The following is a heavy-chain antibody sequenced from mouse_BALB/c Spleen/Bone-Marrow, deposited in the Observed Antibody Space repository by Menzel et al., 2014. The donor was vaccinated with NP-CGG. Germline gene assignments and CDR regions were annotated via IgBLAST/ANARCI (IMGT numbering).Heavy chain of an antibody. J-gene: IGHJ4*01. Sequence: VQLQQSGAELVKPGASVKLSCKAPGYTFTSYWMHWVKQRPGQGLEWIGEIDPSDSYTNYNQKFKGKATLTVDKSSSTAYMQLSSLTSEDSAVYFCARWLLRYYAMDGGVKEPQSPSPQ. V-gene: IGHV1-69*02. D-gene: IGHD2-3*01. CDR1: GYTFTSYW. CDR2: IDPSDSYT. CDR3: ARWLLRYYAMDG.